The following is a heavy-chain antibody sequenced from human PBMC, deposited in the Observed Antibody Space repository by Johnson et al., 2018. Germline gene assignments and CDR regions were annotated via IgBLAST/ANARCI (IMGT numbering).Heavy chain of an antibody. Sequence: QVQLQQWGAGLLKPSETLSLTCAVYGGSFSGYYWSWIRQPPGKGLEWIGEINHSGSTNYNPSLKSRVTISVDKSKNQFSLKLGSVTAADTAVYYCARGSRQYSSGWYYFQHWGKGTLVTVSS. D-gene: IGHD6-19*01. J-gene: IGHJ1*01. CDR3: ARGSRQYSSGWYYFQH. CDR1: GGSFSGYY. CDR2: INHSGST. V-gene: IGHV4-34*01.